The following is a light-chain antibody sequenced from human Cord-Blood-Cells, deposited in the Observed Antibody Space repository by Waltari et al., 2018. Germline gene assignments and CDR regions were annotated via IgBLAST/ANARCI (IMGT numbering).Light chain of an antibody. CDR3: QQYNNWPLT. V-gene: IGKV3-15*01. J-gene: IGKJ4*01. Sequence: IVLTLSPATLSVSPGERATLSCRASQSVSSNLAWYQQKPGQAPRLLIYGASTRATGIPARFSGSGYGTEFTLTISSLQSEDFAVYYCQQYNNWPLTFGGGTKVEIK. CDR2: GAS. CDR1: QSVSSN.